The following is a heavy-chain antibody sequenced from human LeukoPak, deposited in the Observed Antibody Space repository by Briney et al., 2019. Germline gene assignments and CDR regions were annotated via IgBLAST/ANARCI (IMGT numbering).Heavy chain of an antibody. V-gene: IGHV3-30*02. CDR1: GFTFSSYG. D-gene: IGHD4-17*01. CDR3: AKDFYGDYSGSCFDY. Sequence: PGGSLRLSCAASGFTFSSYGMHWVRQAPGKGLEWVAFIRYDGSNKYYADSVKGRFTISRDNSKNTLYLQMNSLRAEDTAMYYCAKDFYGDYSGSCFDYWGQGTLVTVSP. CDR2: IRYDGSNK. J-gene: IGHJ4*02.